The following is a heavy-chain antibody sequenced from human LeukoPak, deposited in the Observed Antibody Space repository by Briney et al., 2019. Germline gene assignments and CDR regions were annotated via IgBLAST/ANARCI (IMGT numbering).Heavy chain of an antibody. J-gene: IGHJ4*02. D-gene: IGHD6-19*01. CDR3: ARDTDELDVSSGWSLASDY. Sequence: SGGSLRLSCAASGFTFSSYWMSWVRQAPGKGLEWVANIKQDGSEKYYVDSVKGRFTISRDNAKNSLYLQMNSLRAETTAGYYGARDTDELDVSSGWSLASDYWGQGTLVTVSS. CDR1: GFTFSSYW. CDR2: IKQDGSEK. V-gene: IGHV3-7*01.